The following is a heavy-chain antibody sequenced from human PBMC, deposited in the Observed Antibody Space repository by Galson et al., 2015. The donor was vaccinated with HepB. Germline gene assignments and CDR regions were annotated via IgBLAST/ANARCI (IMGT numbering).Heavy chain of an antibody. CDR1: GYNFTNYW. J-gene: IGHJ3*01. CDR3: TRPLGSGPYTKGREAFEV. Sequence: QSGAEVKKPGESLRISCKASGYNFTNYWIAWVRQMPGKGLEWMAIIYPGNSETRYSPSLQGHIIISADKSLTTVYLEWASLQSSDTAIYYCTRPLGSGPYTKGREAFEVWGPGTFVTVSS. CDR2: IYPGNSET. V-gene: IGHV5-51*01. D-gene: IGHD3-10*01.